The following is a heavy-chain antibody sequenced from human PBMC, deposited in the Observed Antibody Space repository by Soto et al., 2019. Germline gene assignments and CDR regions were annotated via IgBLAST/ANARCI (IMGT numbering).Heavy chain of an antibody. CDR1: GGTFSSYA. V-gene: IGHV1-69*01. D-gene: IGHD3-22*01. J-gene: IGHJ2*01. CDR2: IIPIFGTA. CDR3: ARGPATYYYDSSGYYRYWYFDL. Sequence: KVSCKASGGTFSSYAISWVRQAPGQGLEWMGGIIPIFGTANYAQKFQGRVTITADESTSTAYMELSSLRSEDTAVYYCARGPATYYYDSSGYYRYWYFDLWGRGTLVTVSS.